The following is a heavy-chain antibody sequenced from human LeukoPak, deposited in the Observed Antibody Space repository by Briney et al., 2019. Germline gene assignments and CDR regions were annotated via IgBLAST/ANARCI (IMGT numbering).Heavy chain of an antibody. V-gene: IGHV1-69*13. CDR2: IIPIFGTA. CDR1: GYTFTSYA. D-gene: IGHD3-16*02. Sequence: SVKVSCKASGYTFTSYAMNWVRQAPGQGLEWMGGIIPIFGTANYAQKFQGRVTITADESTSTAYMELSSLRSEDTAVYYCAREENYDYVWGSYRPKNFDYWGQGTLVTVSS. CDR3: AREENYDYVWGSYRPKNFDY. J-gene: IGHJ4*02.